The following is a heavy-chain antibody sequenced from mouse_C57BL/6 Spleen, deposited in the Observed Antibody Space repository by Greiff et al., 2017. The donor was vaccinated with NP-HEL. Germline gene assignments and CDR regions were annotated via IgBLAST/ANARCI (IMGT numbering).Heavy chain of an antibody. V-gene: IGHV6-3*01. CDR3: TGGATVVASPFAY. D-gene: IGHD1-1*01. CDR1: GFTFSNYW. Sequence: EVKVIESGGGLVQPGGSMKLSCVASGFTFSNYWMNWVRQSPEKGLEWVAQIRLKSDNYATHYAESVKGRFTISRDDSKSSVYLQMNNLRAEDTGIYYCTGGATVVASPFAYWGQGTLVTVSA. J-gene: IGHJ3*01. CDR2: IRLKSDNYAT.